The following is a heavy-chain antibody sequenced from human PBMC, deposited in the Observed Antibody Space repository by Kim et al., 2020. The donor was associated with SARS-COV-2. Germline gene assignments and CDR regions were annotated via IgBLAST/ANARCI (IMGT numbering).Heavy chain of an antibody. J-gene: IGHJ3*02. CDR1: GGSVSSGSYY. CDR3: ARGYDAFDI. Sequence: SETLSLTCTVSGGSVSSGSYYWSWIRQPPGKGLEWIGYIYYSGSTNYNPSLKSRVTISVDTSKNQFSLKLSSVTAADTAVYYCARGYDAFDIWGQGTMVT. CDR2: IYYSGST. V-gene: IGHV4-61*01.